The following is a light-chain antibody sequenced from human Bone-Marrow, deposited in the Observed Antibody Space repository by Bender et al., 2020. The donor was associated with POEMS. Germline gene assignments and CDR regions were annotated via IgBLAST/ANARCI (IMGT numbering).Light chain of an antibody. CDR2: SDN. CDR1: TSKIIGDT. Sequence: QPVLTQPPSASGTPGQRVLISCSGSTSKIIGDTVNWYQQLPGTAPRLLIYSDNHRPSGVPDRFSGSKSGTSASLAISGLQSEDDGDYYCAAWDDSINGWVFGGGTKLTVL. V-gene: IGLV1-44*01. CDR3: AAWDDSINGWV. J-gene: IGLJ3*02.